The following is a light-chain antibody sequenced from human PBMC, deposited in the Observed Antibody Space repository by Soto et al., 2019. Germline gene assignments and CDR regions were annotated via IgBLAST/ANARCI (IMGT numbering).Light chain of an antibody. J-gene: IGKJ5*01. CDR1: QSVSSSY. V-gene: IGKV3-20*01. CDR3: RQYDSSPIT. CDR2: GAS. Sequence: EIVLTQSPGTQSLSPGERATLSCRASQSVSSSYLAWYQQKPGQAPRLLIYGASSRATGIPDRFSGSGSGTHFTLTISRLEPEDFAVYYCRQYDSSPITVGQGTRLEIK.